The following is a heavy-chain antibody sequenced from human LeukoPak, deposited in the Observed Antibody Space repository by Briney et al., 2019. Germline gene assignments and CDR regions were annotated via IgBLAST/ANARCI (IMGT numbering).Heavy chain of an antibody. D-gene: IGHD1-14*01. CDR3: ARTPAGSAFDI. J-gene: IGHJ3*02. V-gene: IGHV1-46*01. CDR1: GGTFSSYA. CDR2: INPSGGST. Sequence: GASVKVSCKASGGTFSSYAISWVRQAPGQGLEWMGIINPSGGSTSYAQKFQGRVTMTRDTSTSTVYMELSSLRSGDTAVYYCARTPAGSAFDIWGQGTMVTVSS.